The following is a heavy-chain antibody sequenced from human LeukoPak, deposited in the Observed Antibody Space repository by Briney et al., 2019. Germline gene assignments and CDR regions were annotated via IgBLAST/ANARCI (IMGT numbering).Heavy chain of an antibody. CDR2: IIPIFGTA. CDR1: GYTFTSYG. J-gene: IGHJ3*02. V-gene: IGHV1-69*13. D-gene: IGHD3-22*01. Sequence: ASVKVSCKASGYTFTSYGISWVRQAPGQGLEWMGGIIPIFGTANYAQKFQGRVTITADESTSTAYMELSSLRSEDTAVYYCAREGRTYYYDSSGPNRDAFDIWGQGTMVTVSS. CDR3: AREGRTYYYDSSGPNRDAFDI.